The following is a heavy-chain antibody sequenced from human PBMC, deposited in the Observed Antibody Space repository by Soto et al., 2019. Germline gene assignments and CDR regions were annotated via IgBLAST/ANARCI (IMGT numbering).Heavy chain of an antibody. V-gene: IGHV3-53*01. CDR2: LYTDGST. J-gene: IGHJ5*01. CDR1: GFIVSNNY. Sequence: EVQLVESGGGLIQPGGSLRLSCAASGFIVSNNYMSWVRQAPGRGLEWVSVLYTDGSTYYADFVKGRFAISIDNSKNTLYLHMDSLSDDDTGLYYCARDPGGTAAVGHGFDSWGPGTLVTVSS. D-gene: IGHD6-13*01. CDR3: ARDPGGTAAVGHGFDS.